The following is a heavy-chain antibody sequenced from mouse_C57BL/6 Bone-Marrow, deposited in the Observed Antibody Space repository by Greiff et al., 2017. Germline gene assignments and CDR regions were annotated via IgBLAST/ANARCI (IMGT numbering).Heavy chain of an antibody. CDR3: ARRMDY. J-gene: IGHJ4*01. CDR1: GYTFTSYY. Sequence: LQQSGAELVRPGASVKMSCKASGYTFTSYYMHWVKQTPRQGLEWIGAIYPGNGDTSYNQKFKGKATLTVDKSSSTAYMQLSSLTSEDSAVYFCARRMDYWGQGTSVTVSS. CDR2: IYPGNGDT. V-gene: IGHV1-12*01.